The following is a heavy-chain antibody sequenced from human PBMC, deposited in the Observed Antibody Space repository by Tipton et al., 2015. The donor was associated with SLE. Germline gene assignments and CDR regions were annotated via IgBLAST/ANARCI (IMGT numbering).Heavy chain of an antibody. CDR2: ISSSSSYI. CDR3: ARGQLERRGYYYYGMDV. J-gene: IGHJ6*02. D-gene: IGHD1-1*01. CDR1: GFTFSSYG. V-gene: IGHV3-21*01. Sequence: SGFTFSSYGMHWVRQAPGKGLEWVSSISSSSSYIYYADSVKGRFTISRDNAKNSLYLQMNSLRAEDTAVYYCARGQLERRGYYYYGMDVWGQGTTVTVSS.